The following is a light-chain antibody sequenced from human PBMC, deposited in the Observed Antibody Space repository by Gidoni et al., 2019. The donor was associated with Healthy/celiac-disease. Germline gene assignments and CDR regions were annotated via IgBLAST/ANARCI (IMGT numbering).Light chain of an antibody. V-gene: IGLV1-40*01. Sequence: QSVLTQPPSVSGAPRQRITISCTGSSSNIGAGYDVHWYQQLPGTAPNLLIYGNSNRPSGVPDRFSGSKSCTSASLAITWLQAEDEADSYCQSYDSSLSGVVFGGGTKLTVL. J-gene: IGLJ2*01. CDR3: QSYDSSLSGVV. CDR1: SSNIGAGYD. CDR2: GNS.